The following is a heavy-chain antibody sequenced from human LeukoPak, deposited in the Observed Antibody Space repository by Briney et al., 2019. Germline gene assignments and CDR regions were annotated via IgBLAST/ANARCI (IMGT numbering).Heavy chain of an antibody. CDR2: INSDGSSI. CDR1: GFTFSSYW. D-gene: IGHD5-12*01. CDR3: AREGRVGGYDFDC. V-gene: IGHV3-74*03. J-gene: IGHJ4*02. Sequence: GGSLRLSCAASGFTFSSYWMHWVRQAPGKGLVWVSRINSDGSSITYADSVKGRFTISRDNAKNTLYLQMNSLRVEDTAVYYCAREGRVGGYDFDCWGQGTLVTVSS.